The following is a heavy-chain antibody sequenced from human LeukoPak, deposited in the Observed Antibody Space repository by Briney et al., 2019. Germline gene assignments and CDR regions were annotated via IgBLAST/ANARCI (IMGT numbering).Heavy chain of an antibody. V-gene: IGHV4-59*01. J-gene: IGHJ4*02. D-gene: IGHD2-8*01. CDR1: GASINNYY. CDR3: TRVVNGGHFDY. CDR2: VYHTGAS. Sequence: SETLSLTCSVSGASINNYYWTWIRQPPGKGLEWIGYVYHTGASGYHPSLKSRVAMSLDTSKNQVSLNLRSVTAADTAVYFCTRVVNGGHFDYWGQGTLVTVSS.